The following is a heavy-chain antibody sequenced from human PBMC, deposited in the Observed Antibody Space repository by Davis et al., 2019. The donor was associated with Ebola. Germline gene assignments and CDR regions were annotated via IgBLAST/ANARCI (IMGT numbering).Heavy chain of an antibody. D-gene: IGHD1-7*01. CDR2: TYYRSKWYN. V-gene: IGHV6-1*01. J-gene: IGHJ5*02. CDR3: AKGPKGNWNYEDNWFDP. Sequence: PSETLSLTCAISGDSVSSNSADWNWIRQSPSRGLEWLGRTYYRSKWYNDYAVSVKSRITINPDTSKNQFSLQLNSVTPEDTAVYYCAKGPKGNWNYEDNWFDPWGQGTLVTVSS. CDR1: GDSVSSNSAD.